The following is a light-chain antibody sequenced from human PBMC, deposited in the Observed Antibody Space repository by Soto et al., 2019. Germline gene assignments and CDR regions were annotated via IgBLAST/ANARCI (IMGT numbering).Light chain of an antibody. V-gene: IGKV4-1*01. CDR1: QTVLNSSNNKTY. Sequence: DIVMTQSPDSLALSLGERATLDCKSSQTVLNSSNNKTYLAWYRQRPGQPPTLLINWASTRQSGVPARFRGSGSGTEFTLTITDLQAEDLAVYYCQQFHTIPWTFGQGTKVDIK. J-gene: IGKJ1*01. CDR3: QQFHTIPWT. CDR2: WAS.